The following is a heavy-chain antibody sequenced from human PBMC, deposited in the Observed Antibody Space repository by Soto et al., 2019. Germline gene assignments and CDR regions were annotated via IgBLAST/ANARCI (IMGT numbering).Heavy chain of an antibody. CDR3: ARDNYSDY. Sequence: WLSRRLSCAASGFTFISYSINFFCHSSFKWLEWGSSISSSSSYIYYADSVKGRFTISRDNAKNSLYLQMNSLRAEDTAVYYFARDNYSDYWGQGTLGTVSS. CDR2: ISSSSSYI. J-gene: IGHJ4*01. V-gene: IGHV3-21*01. CDR1: GFTFISYS.